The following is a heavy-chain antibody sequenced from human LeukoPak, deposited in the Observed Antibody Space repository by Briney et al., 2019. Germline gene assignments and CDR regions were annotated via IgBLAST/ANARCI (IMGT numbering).Heavy chain of an antibody. D-gene: IGHD2-8*01. CDR3: TREVGTRSPY. V-gene: IGHV3-49*04. Sequence: GGSLRLSCTTSGFTFGDSAMSWVRQAPGKGLEWLGFIRSVHYGETTEYVASVRGRFTISRDDSKSIAYLQMNSLKSEDTAVYYCTREVGTRSPYWGQGTLVTVSS. CDR2: IRSVHYGETT. CDR1: GFTFGDSA. J-gene: IGHJ4*02.